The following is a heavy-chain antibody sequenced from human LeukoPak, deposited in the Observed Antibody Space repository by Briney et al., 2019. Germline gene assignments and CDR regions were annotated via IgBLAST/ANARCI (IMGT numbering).Heavy chain of an antibody. V-gene: IGHV1-3*01. CDR3: ARVSGIAAASLDY. Sequence: ASVKVSCKASGYTFTSYAMHWVRQAPGQRLEWMGWINAGNGNTKYSQKFQGRVTITRDTSASTAYMELSSLRSEDTAVYYCARVSGIAAASLDYWGQGTLVTVSS. CDR2: INAGNGNT. CDR1: GYTFTSYA. D-gene: IGHD6-13*01. J-gene: IGHJ4*02.